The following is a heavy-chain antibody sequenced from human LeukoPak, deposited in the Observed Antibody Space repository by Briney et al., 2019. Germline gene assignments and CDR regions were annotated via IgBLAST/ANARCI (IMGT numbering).Heavy chain of an antibody. CDR2: INAGNGNT. D-gene: IGHD6-19*01. Sequence: ASVKVSCKSSGYTFTSYAMHWVRQAPGQRPEWMGWINAGNGNTKYSQKFQGRVTITRDTSASTAYMELSSLRSEDTAVYYCATWGYSSGWYLFDYWGQGTLVTVSS. CDR1: GYTFTSYA. CDR3: ATWGYSSGWYLFDY. V-gene: IGHV1-3*01. J-gene: IGHJ4*02.